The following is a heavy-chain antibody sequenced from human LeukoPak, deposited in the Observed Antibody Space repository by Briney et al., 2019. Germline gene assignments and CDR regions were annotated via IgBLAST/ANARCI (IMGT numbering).Heavy chain of an antibody. CDR1: GDTFSSNSAA. V-gene: IGHV6-1*01. CDR3: TKATPGPSYYYGMDL. Sequence: SQTLSLTCAVSGDTFSSNSAAWNWLRQSPARGLEGLVRTDYRSNWYNDYAVSVKSRITINPDTSKNQFSLQLNSVTPEDTAVYYCTKATPGPSYYYGMDLWGKGTTVTVSS. CDR2: TDYRSNWYN. J-gene: IGHJ6*04.